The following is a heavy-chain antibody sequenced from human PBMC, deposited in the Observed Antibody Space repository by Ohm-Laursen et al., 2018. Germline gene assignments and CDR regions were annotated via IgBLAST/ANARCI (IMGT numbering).Heavy chain of an antibody. Sequence: SLRLSCTASGFTVSSDYMSWVRQAPGKGLEWVSSIYPGDRTYYSDSVRGRFTISRDNSENTLYLHMNSLGGEDTAVYYCTIDLGIHWGQGTLVTVSS. J-gene: IGHJ4*02. D-gene: IGHD1-14*01. V-gene: IGHV3-66*01. CDR1: GFTVSSDY. CDR3: TIDLGIH. CDR2: IYPGDRT.